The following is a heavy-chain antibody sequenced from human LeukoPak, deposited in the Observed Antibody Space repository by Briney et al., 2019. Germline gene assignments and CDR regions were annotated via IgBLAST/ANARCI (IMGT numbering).Heavy chain of an antibody. V-gene: IGHV3-7*01. CDR1: GFIFSSYW. CDR3: ASLSY. D-gene: IGHD2/OR15-2a*01. J-gene: IGHJ4*02. Sequence: PGGSLRLSCAASGFIFSSYWMSWVRQAPGKGLEWVANIKRDGSEQYYVDSVKGRFTISRDNAKNSLYLQMNSLRAEDTAVYYCASLSYWGQGTLVTVSS. CDR2: IKRDGSEQ.